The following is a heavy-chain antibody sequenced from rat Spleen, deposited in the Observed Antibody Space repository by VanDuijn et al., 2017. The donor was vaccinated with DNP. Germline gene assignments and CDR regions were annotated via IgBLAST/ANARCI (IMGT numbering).Heavy chain of an antibody. J-gene: IGHJ2*01. CDR2: IGSDGYAP. D-gene: IGHD4-3*01. CDR3: IRWNSGHFDY. CDR1: GFTFSDYY. V-gene: IGHV5-22*01. Sequence: EVQLVESGGGLVQPGRSLKLSCAASGFTFSDYYMAWVRQAPTKGLEWVAYIGSDGYAPYYGDSVKGRFTISRDNAKSTLYLQMNSPRSEDMATYYCIRWNSGHFDYWGQGVMVTVSS.